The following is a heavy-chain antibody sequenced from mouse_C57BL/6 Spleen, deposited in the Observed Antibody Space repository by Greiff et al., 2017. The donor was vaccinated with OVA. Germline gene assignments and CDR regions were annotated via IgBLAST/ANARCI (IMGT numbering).Heavy chain of an antibody. J-gene: IGHJ4*01. V-gene: IGHV2-2*01. D-gene: IGHD2-14*01. CDR3: AREGEYDGEGYYAMDY. CDR2: IWSGGST. Sequence: QVQLKQSGPGLVQPSQSLSITCTASGFSLTSYGVHWVRQSPGKGLEWLGVIWSGGSTDYNAAFIPRLSISKDNSKSQVFFKMNSLQADDTAIYDCAREGEYDGEGYYAMDYWGQGTSGTVSS. CDR1: GFSLTSYG.